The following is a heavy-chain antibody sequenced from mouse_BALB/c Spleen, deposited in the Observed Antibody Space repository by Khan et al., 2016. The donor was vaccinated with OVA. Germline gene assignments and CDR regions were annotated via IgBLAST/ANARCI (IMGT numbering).Heavy chain of an antibody. Sequence: QVQLQQPGAELARPGASVKMSCKASGYTFTTYTMHWVKQRPGQGLEWIGYINPSNGYTNYNQKFKDKSTLTADKSSSKAYMQLRSLTSDYSAVYYCAREGAYYRSDGWFSYWGQGTLVTVSA. J-gene: IGHJ3*01. CDR1: GYTFTTYT. D-gene: IGHD2-14*01. CDR2: INPSNGYT. CDR3: AREGAYYRSDGWFSY. V-gene: IGHV1-4*01.